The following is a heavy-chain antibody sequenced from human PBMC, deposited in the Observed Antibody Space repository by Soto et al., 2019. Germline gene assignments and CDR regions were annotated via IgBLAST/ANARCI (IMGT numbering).Heavy chain of an antibody. J-gene: IGHJ4*02. CDR2: ISGSGGST. V-gene: IGHV3-23*01. CDR1: GFTFSSYA. CDR3: AKEGIAEAGNEMGTFDY. D-gene: IGHD6-13*01. Sequence: GGSLRLSCAASGFTFSSYAMSWVRQAPGKGLEWVSAISGSGGSTYYADSVKGRFTISRDNSKNTLYLRMNSLRAEDTAVYYCAKEGIAEAGNEMGTFDYWGQGTLVTVSS.